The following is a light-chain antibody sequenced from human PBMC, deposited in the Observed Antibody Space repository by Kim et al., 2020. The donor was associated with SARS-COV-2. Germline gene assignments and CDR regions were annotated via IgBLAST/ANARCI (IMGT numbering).Light chain of an antibody. CDR2: WAS. J-gene: IGKJ5*01. CDR3: QQYYRTPLT. Sequence: DIVMTQSPDSLAVSLGERATINCKSSQTVLYNSNNKNCLAWYQQKPGQPPKLLIYWASIRESGVPDRFSGGGSGTDFTLTISSLQAEDVAVYYCQQYYRTPLTFGQGTRLEIK. CDR1: QTVLYNSNNKNC. V-gene: IGKV4-1*01.